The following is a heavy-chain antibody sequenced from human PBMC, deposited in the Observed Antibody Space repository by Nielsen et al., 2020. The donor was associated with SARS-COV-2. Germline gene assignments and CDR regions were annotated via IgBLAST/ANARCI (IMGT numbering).Heavy chain of an antibody. CDR3: AKVGIDDAFDI. D-gene: IGHD2/OR15-2a*01. Sequence: DSVKGRFTISRDNAKNSLYLQMNSLRAEDTALYYCAKVGIDDAFDIWGQGTMVTVSS. V-gene: IGHV3-9*01. J-gene: IGHJ3*02.